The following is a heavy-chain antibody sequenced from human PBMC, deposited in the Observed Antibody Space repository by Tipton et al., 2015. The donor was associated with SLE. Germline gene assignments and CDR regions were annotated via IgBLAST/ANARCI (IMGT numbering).Heavy chain of an antibody. D-gene: IGHD2-15*01. CDR2: ICYNGVS. V-gene: IGHV4-59*01. CDR1: GGSMGSYC. CDR3: ARAEGSWDAFDI. Sequence: TLSLTCTVSGGSMGSYCWSWIRQFPGKGLEWIAFICYNGVSNYNPSLRSRVTISLDTSKNQFSLKLSSVTAADTAVYYCARAEGSWDAFDIWGQGTTVTVSS. J-gene: IGHJ3*02.